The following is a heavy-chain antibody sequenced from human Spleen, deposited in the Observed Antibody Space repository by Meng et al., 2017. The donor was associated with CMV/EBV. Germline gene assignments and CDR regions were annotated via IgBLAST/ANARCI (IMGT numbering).Heavy chain of an antibody. CDR1: GGSISSGDYY. CDR2: IYYSGST. J-gene: IGHJ4*02. Sequence: QVQLQESGPGLVKPSQXLSLTGTVSGGSISSGDYYWSWIRQPPGKGLEWIGYIYYSGSTYYNPSLKSRVTISVDTSKNQFSLKLSSVTAADTAVYYCAREGAVLFRGVMTPAFDYWGQGTLVTVAS. D-gene: IGHD3-10*01. V-gene: IGHV4-30-4*08. CDR3: AREGAVLFRGVMTPAFDY.